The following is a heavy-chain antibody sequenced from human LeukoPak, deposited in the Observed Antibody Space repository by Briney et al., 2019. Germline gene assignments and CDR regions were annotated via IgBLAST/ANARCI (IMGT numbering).Heavy chain of an antibody. J-gene: IGHJ3*02. CDR1: GGPISTYY. Sequence: KTSETLSLTCTVSGGPISTYYWSWIRQPAGKGLEWIGRIYTTGSTIYHPSLKSRVTMSVDTSKNQFSLKLSSVTAADTAVYYCARAPTVTSPFDIWGQGTVVTVSS. CDR2: IYTTGST. D-gene: IGHD4-11*01. CDR3: ARAPTVTSPFDI. V-gene: IGHV4-4*07.